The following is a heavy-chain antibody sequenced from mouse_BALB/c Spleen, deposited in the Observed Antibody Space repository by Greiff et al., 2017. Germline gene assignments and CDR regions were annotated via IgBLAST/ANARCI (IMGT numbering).Heavy chain of an antibody. V-gene: IGHV1-4*02. D-gene: IGHD2-4*01. CDR3: ARKAMITTAMDY. Sequence: VKLMESAAEPARPGASVKMSCKASGYTFTSYTMHWVKQRPGQGLEWIGYINPSSGYTEYNQKFKDKTTLTADKSSSTAYMQLSSLTSEDSAVYYCARKAMITTAMDYWGQGTSVTVSS. CDR1: GYTFTSYT. J-gene: IGHJ4*01. CDR2: INPSSGYT.